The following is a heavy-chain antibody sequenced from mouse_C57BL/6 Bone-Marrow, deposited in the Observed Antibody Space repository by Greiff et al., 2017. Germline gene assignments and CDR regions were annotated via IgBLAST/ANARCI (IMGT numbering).Heavy chain of an antibody. D-gene: IGHD2-3*01. CDR3: ARYEDGYYCFAD. V-gene: IGHV1-81*01. CDR2: IYPRSGTT. J-gene: IGHJ3*01. CDR1: GYTFTSYG. Sequence: VQLVESGAELVRPGASVKLSCKASGYTFTSYGISWVKQRTGQGLEWIGEIYPRSGTTYYNEKFKGKATLTADKSSSTAYMKLRSLTSEDSAVYFCARYEDGYYCFADWGQGTLVTVSA.